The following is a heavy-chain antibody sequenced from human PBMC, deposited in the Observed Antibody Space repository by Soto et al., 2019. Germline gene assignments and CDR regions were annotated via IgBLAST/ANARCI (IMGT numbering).Heavy chain of an antibody. CDR1: GGSVNTGDNY. CDR2: IYHTGNT. V-gene: IGHV4-30-4*01. J-gene: IGHJ6*02. CDR3: AREPLDGMDV. Sequence: HVQLHQSGPRLVKPSQTLSLECSVIGGSVNTGDNYWRWVRPSPVRGLEWIGYIYHTGNTFYNPALENRVTMSVDASKNQFSLTLTSVTAADTAVYFCAREPLDGMDVWGQGTNVTVSS.